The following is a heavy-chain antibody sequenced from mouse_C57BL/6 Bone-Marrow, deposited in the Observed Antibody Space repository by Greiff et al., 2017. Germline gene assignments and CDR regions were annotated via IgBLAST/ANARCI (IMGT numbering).Heavy chain of an antibody. CDR2: IYPGDGDT. D-gene: IGHD2-3*01. CDR1: GYAFSSSW. J-gene: IGHJ2*01. Sequence: VKLMESGPELVKPGASVKISCKASGYAFSSSWMNWVKQRPGKGLEWIGRIYPGDGDTNYNGKFKGKATLTADKSSSTAYMQLSSLTSEDSAVYFCAPIYDGYYGSWGQGTTLTVSS. CDR3: APIYDGYYGS. V-gene: IGHV1-82*01.